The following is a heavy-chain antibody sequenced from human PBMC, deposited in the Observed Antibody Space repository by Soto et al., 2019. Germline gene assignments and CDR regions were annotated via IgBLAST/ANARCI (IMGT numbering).Heavy chain of an antibody. J-gene: IGHJ6*02. CDR1: GGSFSCYY. D-gene: IGHD3-10*01. CDR3: ARGMRGRYYYYGMDV. V-gene: IGHV4-34*01. Sequence: PSETLSLTCAVYGGSFSCYYWSWIRQPPGKGPEWIGEINHSGSTNYNPSLKSRVTISVDTSKNQFSLKLSSVTAADTAVYYCARGMRGRYYYYGMDVWGQGTTVTVSS. CDR2: INHSGST.